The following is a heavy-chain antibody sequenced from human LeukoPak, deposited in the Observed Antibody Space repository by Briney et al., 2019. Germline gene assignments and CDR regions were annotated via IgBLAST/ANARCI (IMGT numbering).Heavy chain of an antibody. CDR2: IYYSGST. CDR3: GAYYYGSGSYSDYYDSSGSDY. V-gene: IGHV4-39*01. CDR1: GGSISSSSYY. J-gene: IGHJ4*02. Sequence: SETLSLTCAVSGGSISSSSYYWGWIRQPPGKGLEWIGSIYYSGSTYYNPSLKSRVTISVDMSKNQFSLKLSSVTAADTAVYYCGAYYYGSGSYSDYYDSSGSDYWGQGTLVTVSS. D-gene: IGHD3-10*01.